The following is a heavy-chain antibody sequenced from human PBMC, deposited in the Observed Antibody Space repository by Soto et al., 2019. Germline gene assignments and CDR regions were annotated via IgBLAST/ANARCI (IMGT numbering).Heavy chain of an antibody. CDR3: ARGGFYGAYIMDV. V-gene: IGHV3-11*01. J-gene: IGHJ6*02. CDR1: RFTFSDYY. D-gene: IGHD3-10*01. Sequence: QVQLVESGGGLVKPGGSLRLSCAASRFTFSDYYMNWIRQAPGKGLEWVSYITSSSTTYYADSVKGRVTIYRDNAKNSLYLQMNSRRVEDTAVYYCARGGFYGAYIMDVWGQGTTVTVSS. CDR2: ITSSSTT.